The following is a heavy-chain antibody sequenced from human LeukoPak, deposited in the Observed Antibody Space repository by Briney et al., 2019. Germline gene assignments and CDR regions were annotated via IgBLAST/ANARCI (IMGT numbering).Heavy chain of an antibody. CDR1: GFTFSSHA. D-gene: IGHD6-19*01. J-gene: IGHJ4*02. Sequence: GGSLRLSCSVAGFTFSSHAMHWVRQAPGKGLEYVSTINDDGGLTYYADSVKGRFTISRDNSKNTLYPQMNSLRAEDTAVYYCAKDLRGWTYYFDYWGQGTLVTVSS. CDR2: INDDGGLT. V-gene: IGHV3-64*04. CDR3: AKDLRGWTYYFDY.